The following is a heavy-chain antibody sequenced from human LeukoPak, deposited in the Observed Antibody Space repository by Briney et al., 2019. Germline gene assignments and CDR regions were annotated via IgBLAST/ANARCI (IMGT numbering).Heavy chain of an antibody. Sequence: PGGSLRLSCAASGFTFSSYSMNWVRQAPGKGPEWVSSISSSSSYIYYADSVKGRFTISRDNAKNSLYLQMNSLRAEDTAVYYCARVLGGYDSSGDDAFDIWGQGTMVTVSS. CDR3: ARVLGGYDSSGDDAFDI. D-gene: IGHD3-22*01. J-gene: IGHJ3*02. V-gene: IGHV3-21*01. CDR1: GFTFSSYS. CDR2: ISSSSSYI.